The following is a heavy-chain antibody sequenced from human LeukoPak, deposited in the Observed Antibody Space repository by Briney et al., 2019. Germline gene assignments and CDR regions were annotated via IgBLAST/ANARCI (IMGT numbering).Heavy chain of an antibody. J-gene: IGHJ6*02. CDR3: ARDVVVVPAAIHYGMDV. CDR1: GGSFSDYF. V-gene: IGHV4-34*01. Sequence: SETLSLTRAVYGGSFSDYFWGWIRQPPGKGLEWIGEINHSGRTYYNPSLKSRVNISVDTSKNQFSLNLSSVTAADTAVYYCARDVVVVPAAIHYGMDVWGQGTTVTVSS. D-gene: IGHD2-2*01. CDR2: INHSGRT.